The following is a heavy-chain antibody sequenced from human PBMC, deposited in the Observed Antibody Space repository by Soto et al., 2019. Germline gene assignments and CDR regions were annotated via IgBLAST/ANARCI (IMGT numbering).Heavy chain of an antibody. V-gene: IGHV3-74*01. CDR3: LRVLKRIGWDNDVFDI. Sequence: PGGSLRLSCAASGFHFGPFWMHWVRQAPGKGLVWVSHINSDGSTIVYADSVKGRFTISRDNAENTLYLQMNNLRADDTAVYYCLRVLKRIGWDNDVFDIWGQGTMVTVS. CDR1: GFHFGPFW. J-gene: IGHJ3*02. D-gene: IGHD6-19*01. CDR2: INSDGSTI.